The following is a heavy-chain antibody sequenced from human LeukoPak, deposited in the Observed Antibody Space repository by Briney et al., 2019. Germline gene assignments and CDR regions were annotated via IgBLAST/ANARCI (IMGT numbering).Heavy chain of an antibody. D-gene: IGHD5-12*01. CDR3: ARGVSGYDWFLDY. CDR2: IHYSGST. Sequence: SETLSLTCTVSGGSISNYYWNWIRQPPGKGLEWFGYIHYSGSTNYNSSLKSRVSISVDTSKNQFSLKVRSVTAADTAVYYCARGVSGYDWFLDYGGQGTLVTVSS. J-gene: IGHJ4*02. V-gene: IGHV4-59*01. CDR1: GGSISNYY.